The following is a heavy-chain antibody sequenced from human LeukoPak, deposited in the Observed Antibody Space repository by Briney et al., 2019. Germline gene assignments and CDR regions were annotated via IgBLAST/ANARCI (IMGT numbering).Heavy chain of an antibody. J-gene: IGHJ4*02. D-gene: IGHD1-1*01. V-gene: IGHV4-30-4*08. CDR3: ARVKYTTRPFDY. Sequence: PSQTLSLTCTVCGGSISSGDYYWSWIHQPPGKGLEWIGYIYYSGSTYYNPSLKSRLTISVDTSKNQFSLKLSSVTAADTAVYYCARVKYTTRPFDYWGQGTLVTVSS. CDR2: IYYSGST. CDR1: GGSISSGDYY.